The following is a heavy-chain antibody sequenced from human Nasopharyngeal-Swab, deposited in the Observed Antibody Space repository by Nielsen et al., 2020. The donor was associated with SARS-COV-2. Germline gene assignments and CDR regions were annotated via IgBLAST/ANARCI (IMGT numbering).Heavy chain of an antibody. V-gene: IGHV1-18*01. CDR2: ISAYNGNT. J-gene: IGHJ5*02. CDR3: ARASFLGDILGADP. D-gene: IGHD3-9*01. Sequence: ASVKVSCKASGYTFTSYGISWVRQAPGQGLEWMGWISAYNGNTNYAQKLQGRVAMTTDTSTSTAYMELRSLRSDDTAVYYCARASFLGDILGADPWGQGTLVTVSS. CDR1: GYTFTSYG.